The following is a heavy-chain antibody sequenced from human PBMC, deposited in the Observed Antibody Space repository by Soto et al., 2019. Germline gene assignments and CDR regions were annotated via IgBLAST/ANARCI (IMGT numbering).Heavy chain of an antibody. CDR3: ARRTDYGDYSDAFDV. D-gene: IGHD4-17*01. V-gene: IGHV4-39*01. CDR1: GDTISSSDYY. J-gene: IGHJ3*01. Sequence: PSETLSLTCTASGDTISSSDYYWGWIRHPPGRGLEWIGNIFYSGTTYYNPSLKSRVTISVDTSRNQFSLKLSSVTAADTAVYYCARRTDYGDYSDAFDVRGHGSMVTLPS. CDR2: IFYSGTT.